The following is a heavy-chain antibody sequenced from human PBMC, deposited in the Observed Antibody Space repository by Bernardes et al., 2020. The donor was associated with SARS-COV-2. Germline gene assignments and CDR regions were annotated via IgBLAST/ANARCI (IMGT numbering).Heavy chain of an antibody. Sequence: GGSLRLSFAPSGLTFSSYWLGWFRQAPGKGLEWVATKKQDGSEKYYVDSVKGRFTISRDNAKNSLYLKMNSLRAEDTAVYYCARVSAMVSFDYWGQGTLVTVSS. CDR1: GLTFSSYW. V-gene: IGHV3-7*03. CDR3: ARVSAMVSFDY. J-gene: IGHJ4*02. D-gene: IGHD5-18*01. CDR2: KKQDGSEK.